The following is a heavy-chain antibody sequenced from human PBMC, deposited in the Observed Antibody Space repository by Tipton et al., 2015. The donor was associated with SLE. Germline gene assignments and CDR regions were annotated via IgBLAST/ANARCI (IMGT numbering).Heavy chain of an antibody. CDR3: ARRGFRELSAWYFDL. V-gene: IGHV4-31*11. CDR1: GGSISSGGYY. D-gene: IGHD3-10*01. CDR2: IYYSGST. J-gene: IGHJ2*01. Sequence: GLVKPSETLSLTCAVSGGSISSGGYYWSWIRQHPGKGLEWIGYIYYSGSTYYNPSLKSRVTISVDTSKNQFSLKLSSVTAADTAVYYCARRGFRELSAWYFDLWGRGTLVTVSS.